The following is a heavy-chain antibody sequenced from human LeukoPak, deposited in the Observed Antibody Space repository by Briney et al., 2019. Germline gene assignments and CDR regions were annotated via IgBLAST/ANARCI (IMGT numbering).Heavy chain of an antibody. CDR3: AAGGVIITVLLR. V-gene: IGHV1-58*01. J-gene: IGHJ4*02. D-gene: IGHD3-10*01. CDR2: IVVGSGNT. Sequence: SVKVSCTASGFTFTSSAVQWVRQARGQRLEWIGWIVVGSGNTNYAQKFQERVTITRDMSTSTAYMELSSLRSEDTAVYYCAAGGVIITVLLRWGQGTLVTVSS. CDR1: GFTFTSSA.